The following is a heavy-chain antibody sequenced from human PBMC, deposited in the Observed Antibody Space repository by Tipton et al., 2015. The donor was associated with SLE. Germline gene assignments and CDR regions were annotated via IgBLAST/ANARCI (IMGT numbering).Heavy chain of an antibody. CDR3: ASGVFDL. CDR1: GGSFSGYY. CDR2: INHSGST. V-gene: IGHV4-34*01. Sequence: TLSLTCAVYGGSFSGYYWSWIRQPPGKGLEWIGEINHSGSTNYNPSLKSRVTISVDTSKNQFSLKLSSVTAADTAVYYCASGVFDLWGRSTLVTVSS. J-gene: IGHJ2*01.